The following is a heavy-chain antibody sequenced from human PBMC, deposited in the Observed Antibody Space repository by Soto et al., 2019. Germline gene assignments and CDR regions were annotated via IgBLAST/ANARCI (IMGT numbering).Heavy chain of an antibody. V-gene: IGHV3-74*01. Sequence: EVQLVESGGGLVQPGGSLRLSCAVSGFTFSSFWMHWVRQAPGEVLVWVSRINTDGSSTSYADSVKGRFTISRDNAKNTLYLQMNILRVDDTAMYYCAKGGGDTLGLSYWGQGTLVPVSS. CDR3: AKGGGDTLGLSY. CDR1: GFTFSSFW. CDR2: INTDGSST. J-gene: IGHJ4*02. D-gene: IGHD3-16*01.